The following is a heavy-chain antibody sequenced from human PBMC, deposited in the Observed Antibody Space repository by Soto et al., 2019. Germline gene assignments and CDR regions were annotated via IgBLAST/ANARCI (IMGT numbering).Heavy chain of an antibody. CDR2: VYYSGT. Sequence: QVQLQESGPGLVKPSETLSLTCSVSGGSIGHYYWNWIRQSPGKGLEWIGNVYYSGTTYNPSLWRRVTISVDTSKSQFSLTLTSVTAADTAVYYCARQSSGDFDFWGQGVLVTVSS. CDR1: GGSIGHYY. CDR3: ARQSSGDFDF. V-gene: IGHV4-59*08. D-gene: IGHD4-17*01. J-gene: IGHJ4*02.